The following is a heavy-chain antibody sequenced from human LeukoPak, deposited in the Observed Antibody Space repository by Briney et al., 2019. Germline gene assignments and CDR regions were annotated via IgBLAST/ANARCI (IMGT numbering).Heavy chain of an antibody. J-gene: IGHJ6*03. CDR2: IYYSENT. V-gene: IGHV4-30-4*07. CDR3: ARRRRYYGSGSYYYYMDV. Sequence: PSETLSLTCAVSGGFSSNGGYSWTWIRQPPGKGLEWIGYIYYSENTYYNPSLKSRVIISIDTSKNQFSLKLSSVTAADTAVYYCARRRRYYGSGSYYYYMDVWGKGTTVTVSS. D-gene: IGHD3-10*01. CDR1: GGFSSNGGYS.